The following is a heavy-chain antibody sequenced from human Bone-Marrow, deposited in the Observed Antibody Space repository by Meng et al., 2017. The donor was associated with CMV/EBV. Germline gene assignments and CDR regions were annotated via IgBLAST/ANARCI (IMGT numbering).Heavy chain of an antibody. J-gene: IGHJ6*02. V-gene: IGHV5-51*01. D-gene: IGHD5-12*01. CDR1: GYSFTNFW. CDR2: INPYDSTT. Sequence: GGSLRLSCKASGYSFTNFWNGWVRQMHGKGQEWMGIINPYDSTTIYSPSFRGQVSISADKSISTAYLQWSSLKASDTAMYYCARHGSYYYYGMDVWGQGTTVTVSS. CDR3: ARHGSYYYYGMDV.